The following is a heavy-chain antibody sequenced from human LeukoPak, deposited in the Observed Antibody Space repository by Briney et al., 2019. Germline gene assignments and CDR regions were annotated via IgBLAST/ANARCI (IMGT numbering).Heavy chain of an antibody. CDR3: ASSSLTRYYDILTGGFDY. J-gene: IGHJ4*02. CDR2: ISYDGSNK. Sequence: GTSLRLSCAVSGFAFSSYAMHWVRQAPGKGLEWVAVISYDGSNKYYADSVKGRFTISRDNSKNTLYLQMNSLRAEDTAVYYCASSSLTRYYDILTGGFDYWGQGTLVTVSS. D-gene: IGHD3-9*01. V-gene: IGHV3-30-3*01. CDR1: GFAFSSYA.